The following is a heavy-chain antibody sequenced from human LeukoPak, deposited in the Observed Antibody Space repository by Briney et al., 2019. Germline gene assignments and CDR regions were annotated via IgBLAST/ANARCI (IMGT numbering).Heavy chain of an antibody. CDR2: INSDGSST. J-gene: IGHJ4*02. V-gene: IGHV3-74*01. CDR1: GFTFSSYW. CDR3: ASSYDFWSAYYVY. D-gene: IGHD3-3*01. Sequence: PGGSLRLSCAASGFTFSSYWMHWVRQAPGKGLVWVSRINSDGSSTSYADSVKGRFTISRDNAKNTLYLQMNSLRAEDTAVYYCASSYDFWSAYYVYWGQGTLVTVSS.